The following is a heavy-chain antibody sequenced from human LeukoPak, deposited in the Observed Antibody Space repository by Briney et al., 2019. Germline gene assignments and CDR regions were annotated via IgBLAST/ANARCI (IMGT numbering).Heavy chain of an antibody. D-gene: IGHD6-19*01. Sequence: GGSLRLSCAASGFTVSSNYMSWVRQAPGKGLEWVSVIYSGGSTYYADSVKGRFTISRDNSKKTLYLQMNSLRVEDTAVFYCAKDALGYTSGWLDYWGQGTLVTVSS. J-gene: IGHJ4*02. V-gene: IGHV3-53*05. CDR3: AKDALGYTSGWLDY. CDR1: GFTVSSNY. CDR2: IYSGGST.